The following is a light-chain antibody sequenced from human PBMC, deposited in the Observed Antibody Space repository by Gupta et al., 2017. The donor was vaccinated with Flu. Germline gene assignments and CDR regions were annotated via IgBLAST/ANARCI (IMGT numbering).Light chain of an antibody. Sequence: SSLTQPAPVYGSPGQSITIPCTGTSSDVGGYNYVSWYQQHPGKAPKLMIYEVSNRPSGVSTRFSGYKSGNTASQTISGLQAEEDADYYCGSYTSSSTKVFGGGNKLTVL. CDR1: SSDVGGYNY. CDR3: GSYTSSSTKV. CDR2: EVS. J-gene: IGLJ3*02. V-gene: IGLV2-14*01.